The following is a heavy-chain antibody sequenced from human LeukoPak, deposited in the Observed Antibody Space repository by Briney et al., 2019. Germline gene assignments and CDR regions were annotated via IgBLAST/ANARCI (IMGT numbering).Heavy chain of an antibody. CDR2: IYSSGST. CDR1: GASVSGSPYY. CDR3: AKSGGYGLIDY. V-gene: IGHV4-39*01. Sequence: SETLSLTCTVSGASVSGSPYYWGWIRQPPGKGLEWIGSIYSSGSTYYNASLQSRVTISIETSKNQISLRLNSVTAADTAIYYCAKSGGYGLIDYWGQGTLVTVSS. J-gene: IGHJ4*02. D-gene: IGHD1-26*01.